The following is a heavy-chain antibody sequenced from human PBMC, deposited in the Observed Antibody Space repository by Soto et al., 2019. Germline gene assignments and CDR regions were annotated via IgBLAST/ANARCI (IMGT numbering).Heavy chain of an antibody. J-gene: IGHJ6*02. CDR1: GFTFSDYY. V-gene: IGHV3-11*01. Sequence: GGSLRLSCAASGFTFSDYYMSWIRQAPGKGLEWVSYISSSGSTIYYADSVKGRFTISRDNAKNSLYLQMNSLRAEDTAVYYCARDTQGGCSSTSCYNRPYYYGMDVWGQGTTVTVSS. CDR3: ARDTQGGCSSTSCYNRPYYYGMDV. D-gene: IGHD2-2*02. CDR2: ISSSGSTI.